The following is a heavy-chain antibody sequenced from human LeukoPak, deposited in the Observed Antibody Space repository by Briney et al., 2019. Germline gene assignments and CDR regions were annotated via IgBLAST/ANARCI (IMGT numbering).Heavy chain of an antibody. CDR3: AKTPSGWYWYFDL. V-gene: IGHV3-23*01. Sequence: GGSLRLSCAASGFTFSSYAMSWVRQAPGKGLEWVSAISGSGGSTYYADSVKGRFTISRDNSKNTLYLQMNSLRAEDTAVYYCAKTPSGWYWYFDLWGRRTLGTVSS. D-gene: IGHD6-19*01. CDR1: GFTFSSYA. J-gene: IGHJ2*01. CDR2: ISGSGGST.